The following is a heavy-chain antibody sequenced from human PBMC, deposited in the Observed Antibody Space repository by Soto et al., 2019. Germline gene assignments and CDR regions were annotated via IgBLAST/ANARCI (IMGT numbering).Heavy chain of an antibody. V-gene: IGHV1-2*06. J-gene: IGHJ6*02. D-gene: IGHD2-2*01. CDR3: ARLGFEGTSSQAMDV. CDR1: GYIFTDYY. Sequence: GASVKVSCKASGYIFTDYYMHWVRQAPGQELGWMGRINPNSGGTNYAQKFQGRVTMTRDTSISTAYTELSRLRSDDTAVYYCARLGFEGTSSQAMDVWGQGTTVTVSS. CDR2: INPNSGGT.